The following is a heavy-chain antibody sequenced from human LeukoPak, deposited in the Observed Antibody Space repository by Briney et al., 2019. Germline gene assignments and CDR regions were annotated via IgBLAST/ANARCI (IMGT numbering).Heavy chain of an antibody. CDR3: ARVSDGTFDY. CDR2: ISSSSSYI. CDR1: GFSLSSYA. Sequence: GGSLRLSCTVSGFSLSSYALSWVRRAPGKGLEWVSSISSSSSYIYYADSVKGRFTISRDNAKNSLYLQMNSLRAEDTAVYYCARVSDGTFDYWGQGTLVTVSS. V-gene: IGHV3-21*01. J-gene: IGHJ4*02.